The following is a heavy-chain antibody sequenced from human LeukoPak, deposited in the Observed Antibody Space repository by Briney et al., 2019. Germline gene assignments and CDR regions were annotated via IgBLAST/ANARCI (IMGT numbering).Heavy chain of an antibody. CDR2: ISGSGGST. J-gene: IGHJ4*02. CDR1: GFTFSSYA. Sequence: PGGSLRLSCAASGFTFSSYAMSWVRQAPGKGLEWVSAISGSGGSTYYADSVKGRFTISGDNSKSTLYPQMNSLRAEDTAVYYCAKDRTLRDYGFGGRIDYWGQGTLVTVSS. CDR3: AKDRTLRDYGFGGRIDY. V-gene: IGHV3-23*01. D-gene: IGHD2-15*01.